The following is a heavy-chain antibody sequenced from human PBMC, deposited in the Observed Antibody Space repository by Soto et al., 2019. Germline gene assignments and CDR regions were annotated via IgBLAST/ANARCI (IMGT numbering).Heavy chain of an antibody. J-gene: IGHJ5*02. D-gene: IGHD3-3*01. Sequence: PSETLSLTCAVYGGSFSCYYWNWIRQPPGKGLEWIVEIDHSGYTNYNPSLKSRVTISVDTSKNQFSLRLTSVTAADTAVYYCARVRDWFDPGGQGTLVTVSS. CDR3: ARVRDWFDP. V-gene: IGHV4-34*01. CDR2: IDHSGYT. CDR1: GGSFSCYY.